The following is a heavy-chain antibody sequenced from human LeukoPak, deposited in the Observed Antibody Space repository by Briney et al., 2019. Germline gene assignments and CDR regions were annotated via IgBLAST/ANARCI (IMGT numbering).Heavy chain of an antibody. V-gene: IGHV1-18*01. Sequence: ASVKVSCKASGYTFTSHGISWVRQAPGQGLEWMGWISAYNGNTNYAQKLQGRVIMTTDTSTSTAYMELRSLRSDDTAVYYCARYSSGWYHFDSWGQGTLVTVSS. CDR3: ARYSSGWYHFDS. J-gene: IGHJ4*02. CDR2: ISAYNGNT. D-gene: IGHD6-19*01. CDR1: GYTFTSHG.